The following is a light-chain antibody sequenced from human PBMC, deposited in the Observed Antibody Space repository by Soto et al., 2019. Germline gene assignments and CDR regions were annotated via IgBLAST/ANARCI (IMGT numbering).Light chain of an antibody. Sequence: QSVLTQPPSVSGAPGQRVTISCTGSSSNIGAGYDVHWYQQLPGTAPKLLIYGNSNRPSGVPDRFSGSKSGTSPSLAITGPQAEDTADYYRQSYDSTLRGVVFGGGTKLTVL. CDR1: SSNIGAGYD. CDR2: GNS. J-gene: IGLJ2*01. V-gene: IGLV1-40*01. CDR3: QSYDSTLRGVV.